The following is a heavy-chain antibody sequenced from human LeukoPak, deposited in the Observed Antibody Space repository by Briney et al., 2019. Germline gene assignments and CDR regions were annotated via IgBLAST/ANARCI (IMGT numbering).Heavy chain of an antibody. CDR1: GFTFSSYA. D-gene: IGHD3-10*01. Sequence: PGGSLRLSCAASGFTFSSYAMSWVRQAPGKGLEWVSGISGSGGSTYYADSVKGRFTISRDNSKNTLYVQMNSLRAEDTAVYYCASLYYPPQMRGAFDIWGQGTMVTVSS. CDR2: ISGSGGST. CDR3: ASLYYPPQMRGAFDI. J-gene: IGHJ3*02. V-gene: IGHV3-23*01.